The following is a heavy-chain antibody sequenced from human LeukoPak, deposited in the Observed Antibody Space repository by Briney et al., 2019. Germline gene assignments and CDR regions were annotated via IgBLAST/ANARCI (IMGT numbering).Heavy chain of an antibody. CDR2: IKQDGSEK. CDR3: ARATYYYDSSGYPPGAFDI. J-gene: IGHJ3*02. CDR1: GFTFSSYW. V-gene: IGHV3-7*01. Sequence: GGSLRLSCAASGFTFSSYWMSWVRQAPGKGLEWVANIKQDGSEKYYVDSVKGRFTISRDNAKNSLYLQMNSLRAEDTAVYYCARATYYYDSSGYPPGAFDIWGQGTMVTVSS. D-gene: IGHD3-22*01.